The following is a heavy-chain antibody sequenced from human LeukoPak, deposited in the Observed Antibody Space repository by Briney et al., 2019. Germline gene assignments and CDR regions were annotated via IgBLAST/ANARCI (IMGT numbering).Heavy chain of an antibody. CDR2: IIPIFGTA. CDR3: ARDGSIVGAYY. Sequence: ASVKVSCKASGGTFSSYAISWVRQAPGQGLEWMGRIIPIFGTANYAQKFQGRVTITTDESTSTAYMELSSLRFEDTAVYYCARDGSIVGAYYWGQGTLVTVSS. CDR1: GGTFSSYA. J-gene: IGHJ4*02. D-gene: IGHD1-26*01. V-gene: IGHV1-69*05.